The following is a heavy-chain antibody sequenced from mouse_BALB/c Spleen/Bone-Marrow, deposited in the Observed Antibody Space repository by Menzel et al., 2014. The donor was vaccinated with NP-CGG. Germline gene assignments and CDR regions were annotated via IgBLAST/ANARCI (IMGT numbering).Heavy chain of an antibody. D-gene: IGHD2-4*01. CDR2: ISSGGSYT. CDR3: ARHGITRLLDY. V-gene: IGHV5-9-3*01. CDR1: GFTFSSYA. J-gene: IGHJ2*01. Sequence: EVKLVESGGGLVKPGGFLKLSCAASGFTFSSYAMSWVRQTPEKRLEWVAPISSGGSYTYYPDSVKGRFTISRDNAKNTLYLQVSSLRSEDTAMYYCARHGITRLLDYWGQGTTLTVSS.